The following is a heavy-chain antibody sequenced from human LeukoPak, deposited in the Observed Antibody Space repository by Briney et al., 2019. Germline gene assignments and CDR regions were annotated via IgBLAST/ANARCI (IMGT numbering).Heavy chain of an antibody. CDR3: AKLGTQNDY. Sequence: GGSLRLSCAASGFTFSSHAMSWVRQAPGKGLEWVSAISGGGGSTYYTDSVKGRFTISRDNSKNTVSLQMNSLRAEDTAVYYCAKLGTQNDYWGQGTLVTVSS. CDR2: ISGGGGST. J-gene: IGHJ4*02. CDR1: GFTFSSHA. V-gene: IGHV3-23*01.